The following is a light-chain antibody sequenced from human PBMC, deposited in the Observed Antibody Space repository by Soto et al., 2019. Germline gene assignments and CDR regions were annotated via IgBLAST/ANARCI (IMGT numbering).Light chain of an antibody. Sequence: QSVLTQPPSASGTPGQRVTISCSGSSSNIGSNYVFWYQQLPGTAPKVLMYRNSQRPSGVPDRFSGSKSGTSASLAISGLRSEDEADYYCASWDDSLSGFVVFGGGTNLT. V-gene: IGLV1-47*01. CDR3: ASWDDSLSGFVV. CDR2: RNS. CDR1: SSNIGSNY. J-gene: IGLJ2*01.